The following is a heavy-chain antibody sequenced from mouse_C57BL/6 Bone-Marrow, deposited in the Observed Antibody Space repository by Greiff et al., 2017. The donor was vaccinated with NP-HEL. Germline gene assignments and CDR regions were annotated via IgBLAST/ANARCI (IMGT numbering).Heavy chain of an antibody. CDR3: ASFITTVVATSYYYAMDY. Sequence: QVQLQQSGAELVRPGASVKLSCKASGYTFTDYYINWVKQRPGQGLEWIARIYPGSGNTYYNEKFKGKATLTAEKSSSTAYMQLSSLTSEDSAVYFCASFITTVVATSYYYAMDYWGQGTSVTVSS. V-gene: IGHV1-76*01. D-gene: IGHD1-1*01. CDR1: GYTFTDYY. J-gene: IGHJ4*01. CDR2: IYPGSGNT.